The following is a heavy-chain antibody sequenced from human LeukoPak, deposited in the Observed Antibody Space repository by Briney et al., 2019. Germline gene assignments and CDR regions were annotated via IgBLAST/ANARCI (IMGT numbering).Heavy chain of an antibody. V-gene: IGHV3-30*18. D-gene: IGHD6-13*01. CDR1: GFTFRSHG. CDR2: IANDGRDK. J-gene: IGHJ4*02. Sequence: GGSLRLSCAGSGFTFRSHGMHWVRQAPGKGLEWVAVIANDGRDKKYADSVKGRFTISRDNSKNTLYLQMNSLRAEDTAVYYCAKDGRVAAAAYYFDYWGQGTLATVSS. CDR3: AKDGRVAAAAYYFDY.